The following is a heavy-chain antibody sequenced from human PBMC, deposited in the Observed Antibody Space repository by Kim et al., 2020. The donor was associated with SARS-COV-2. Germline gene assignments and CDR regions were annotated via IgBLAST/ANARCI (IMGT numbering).Heavy chain of an antibody. J-gene: IGHJ4*02. V-gene: IGHV1-46*01. CDR3: ARPNSSGFYYIGFDS. Sequence: KFQGRVSMNKDTSTSTVYMELSSLTSEDTAVYYCARPNSSGFYYIGFDSWGQGTLVTVSS. D-gene: IGHD3-22*01.